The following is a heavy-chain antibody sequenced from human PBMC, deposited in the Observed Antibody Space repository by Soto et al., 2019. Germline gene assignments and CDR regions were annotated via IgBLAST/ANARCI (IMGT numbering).Heavy chain of an antibody. V-gene: IGHV4-61*01. D-gene: IGHD4-4*01. CDR2: IYYTGST. CDR1: GDSVSSTTYY. J-gene: IGHJ4*02. Sequence: SETLSLTCTVSGDSVSSTTYYWSWIRQPPGKGLEWIGFIYYTGSTHYNPSLKSRVTISIDTSKNQFSLKLTSVTAADTAVYYCASQKLDVPAFFDYWGQGTLVTVSS. CDR3: ASQKLDVPAFFDY.